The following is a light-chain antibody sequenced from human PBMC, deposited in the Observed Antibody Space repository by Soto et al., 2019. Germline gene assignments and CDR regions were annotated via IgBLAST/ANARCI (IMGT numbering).Light chain of an antibody. J-gene: IGKJ2*03. CDR2: TAS. V-gene: IGKV1-39*01. CDR3: QQIYSTPYS. Sequence: DIQMTQSPTSLSASVGDRVTITCRASHSRSNNLNWYQQKPGKAPNLLIYTASSLQSGVPSRFSGSGSGTYFTLTITSLQPEDFATYYCQQIYSTPYSFGQGTKLDIK. CDR1: HSRSNN.